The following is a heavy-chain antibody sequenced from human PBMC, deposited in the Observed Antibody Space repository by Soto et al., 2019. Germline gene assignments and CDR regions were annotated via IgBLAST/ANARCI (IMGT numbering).Heavy chain of an antibody. J-gene: IGHJ6*02. CDR1: GFTFSSYG. D-gene: IGHD1-26*01. CDR2: ISYDGSNK. Sequence: GGSLRLSCAASGFTFSSYGMHWVRQAPGKGLEWVAVISYDGSNKYYADSVKGRFTISRDNSKNTLYLQMNSLRAEDTAVYYCATGETGENYYYGMDVWGQGTPVTVSS. CDR3: ATGETGENYYYGMDV. V-gene: IGHV3-30*03.